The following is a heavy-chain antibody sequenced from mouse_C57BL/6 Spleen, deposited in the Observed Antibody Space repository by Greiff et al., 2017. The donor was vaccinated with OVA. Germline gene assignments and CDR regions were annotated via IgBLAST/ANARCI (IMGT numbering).Heavy chain of an antibody. D-gene: IGHD1-1*01. Sequence: VQLQQPGAELVKPGASVKLSCKASGYTFTSYWMHWVKQRPGRGLEWIGRIDPNSGGTKYNEKFKSKATLTVDKPSSTAYMQLSSLPSEDSAVYYCARWGTTVVATRYYAMDYWGQGTSVTVSS. J-gene: IGHJ4*01. CDR3: ARWGTTVVATRYYAMDY. CDR1: GYTFTSYW. V-gene: IGHV1-72*01. CDR2: IDPNSGGT.